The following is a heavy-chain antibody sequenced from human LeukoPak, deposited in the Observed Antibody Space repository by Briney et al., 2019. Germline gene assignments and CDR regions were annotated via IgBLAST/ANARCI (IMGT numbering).Heavy chain of an antibody. CDR2: IIPIFGTA. CDR1: GGTFSSYA. J-gene: IGHJ6*03. Sequence: ASVKVSCKASGGTFSSYAISWVRQAPGQGLEWMGGIIPIFGTANYAQKFQGRVTITADKSTSTAYMELSSLRFEDTAVYYCARVWSVTTPYYYYMDVWGKGTTVTVSS. CDR3: ARVWSVTTPYYYYMDV. V-gene: IGHV1-69*06. D-gene: IGHD4-11*01.